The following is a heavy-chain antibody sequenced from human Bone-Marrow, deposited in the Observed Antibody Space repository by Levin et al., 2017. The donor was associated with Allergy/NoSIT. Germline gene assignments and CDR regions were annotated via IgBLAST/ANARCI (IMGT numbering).Heavy chain of an antibody. CDR2: ISGTDDTI. V-gene: IGHV3-48*03. J-gene: IGHJ4*02. CDR3: AIYNSRGYY. D-gene: IGHD1-1*01. CDR1: GFPFNNYE. Sequence: LSLPCAASGFPFNNYEMNWVRQPPGKGLEWVSYISGTDDTIYHADSVKGRFTISTDNAKKSLYLQMNSLRAEDTGVYYCAIYNSRGYYWGQGTLVTVSS.